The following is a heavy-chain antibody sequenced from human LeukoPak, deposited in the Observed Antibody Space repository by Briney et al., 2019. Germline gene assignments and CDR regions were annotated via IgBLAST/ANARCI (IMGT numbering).Heavy chain of an antibody. CDR3: ARERAVNGWTSAHFDY. CDR1: GFTFSSYG. V-gene: IGHV3-33*01. J-gene: IGHJ4*02. Sequence: GGSLRLSCAASGFTFSSYGMHWVRQAPGKGLEWVAVIWYDGSNKYYADSVKGRFTISRDNSKNTLYLQMNSLRAEDTAVYYCARERAVNGWTSAHFDYWGQGTLVTVSS. D-gene: IGHD6-19*01. CDR2: IWYDGSNK.